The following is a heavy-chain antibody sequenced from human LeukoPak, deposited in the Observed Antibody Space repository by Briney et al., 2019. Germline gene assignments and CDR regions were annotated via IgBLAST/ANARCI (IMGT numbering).Heavy chain of an antibody. CDR2: IYHSGST. V-gene: IGHV4-4*02. J-gene: IGHJ6*04. CDR3: ARSLTMVRGVPNYYYYGMDV. CDR1: GGSISSSNW. Sequence: SGTLSLTCAVSGGSISSSNWWSWVRQPPGKGLEWIGEIYHSGSTNYNPSLKSRVTISVDKSKNQFSLKLSSVTAADTAVYYCARSLTMVRGVPNYYYYGMDVWGKGTTVTVSS. D-gene: IGHD3-10*01.